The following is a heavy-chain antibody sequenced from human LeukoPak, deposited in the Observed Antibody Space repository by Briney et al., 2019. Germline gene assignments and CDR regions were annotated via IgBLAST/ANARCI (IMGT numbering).Heavy chain of an antibody. Sequence: GASVKVSCKASGGTFSSYAISWVRQAPGQGLEWMGGIIPIFDTANYAQKFQGRVTITADESTSTAYMELSSLRSEDTAVYYCARGGGYSGYEDDWGLGTLVTVSS. J-gene: IGHJ4*02. CDR3: ARGGGYSGYEDD. D-gene: IGHD5-12*01. V-gene: IGHV1-69*13. CDR2: IIPIFDTA. CDR1: GGTFSSYA.